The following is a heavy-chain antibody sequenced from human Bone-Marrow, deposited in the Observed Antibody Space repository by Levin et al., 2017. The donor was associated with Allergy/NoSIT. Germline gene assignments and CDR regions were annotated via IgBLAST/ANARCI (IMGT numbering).Heavy chain of an antibody. CDR2: IYYSGST. D-gene: IGHD3-22*01. V-gene: IGHV4-30-4*01. J-gene: IGHJ4*02. Sequence: SETLSLTCTVSGGSISSGDYYWSWIRQPPGKGLEWIGYIYYSGSTYYNPSLKSRVTISVDTSKNQFSLKLSSVTAADTAVYYCARVLYDSSGYYNFDYWGQGTLVTVSS. CDR1: GGSISSGDYY. CDR3: ARVLYDSSGYYNFDY.